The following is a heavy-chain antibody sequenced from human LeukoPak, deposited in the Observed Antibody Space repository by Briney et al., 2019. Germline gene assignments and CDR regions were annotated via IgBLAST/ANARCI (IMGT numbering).Heavy chain of an antibody. D-gene: IGHD3-10*01. CDR2: IYFTGST. CDR3: ARGGSYWDI. CDR1: GGSIKTTSYY. V-gene: IGHV4-39*07. J-gene: IGHJ4*02. Sequence: SETLSLTCSVSGGSIKTTSYYWGWIRQPPGRGLEWIGSIYFTGSTNHNPSLKSRVTMSVDLSKNEFSLKLSSVTAADTAVYYCARGGSYWDIWGQGSLVTVSS.